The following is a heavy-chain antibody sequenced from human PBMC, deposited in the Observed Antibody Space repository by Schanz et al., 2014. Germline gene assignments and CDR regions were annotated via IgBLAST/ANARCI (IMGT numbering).Heavy chain of an antibody. D-gene: IGHD3-22*01. J-gene: IGHJ6*02. V-gene: IGHV1-18*01. CDR1: GYTFTSYG. CDR2: ISPYNGNT. Sequence: QVQLVQSGDEVKKPGASVKVSCKASGYTFTSYGISWVRQAPGQGLEWMGWISPYNGNTNYAQKLQGRVTMTADTSTSTAYMDLRSLRSDDTAVYYCARDDRAYYYGMDVWGQGTTVTVSS. CDR3: ARDDRAYYYGMDV.